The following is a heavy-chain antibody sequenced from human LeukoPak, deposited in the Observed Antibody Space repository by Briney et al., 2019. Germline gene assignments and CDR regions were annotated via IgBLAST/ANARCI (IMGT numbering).Heavy chain of an antibody. Sequence: GGSLRLSSAASGFTFSSYAMGWVRQGPGKGLDWVSTITGSGTNTYYADSVKGRFTIARDNSKNTLYLQMNSLTAEDTAIYYCAQSRGGWFDPWGQGTLVTVSS. CDR2: ITGSGTNT. CDR1: GFTFSSYA. CDR3: AQSRGGWFDP. J-gene: IGHJ5*02. D-gene: IGHD3-16*01. V-gene: IGHV3-23*01.